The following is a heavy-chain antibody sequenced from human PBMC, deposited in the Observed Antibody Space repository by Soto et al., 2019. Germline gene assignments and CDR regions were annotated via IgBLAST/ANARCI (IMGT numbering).Heavy chain of an antibody. Sequence: PGGSRRLSCAASGFTFSSYEMNWVRQAPGKGLEWVSYISSSGSTIYYADSVKGRFTISRDNAKNSLYLQMNSMRAEDTAVYYCARDQLLYEYWGQGNMVNVSP. J-gene: IGHJ4*02. V-gene: IGHV3-48*03. CDR2: ISSSGSTI. D-gene: IGHD2-2*02. CDR3: ARDQLLYEY. CDR1: GFTFSSYE.